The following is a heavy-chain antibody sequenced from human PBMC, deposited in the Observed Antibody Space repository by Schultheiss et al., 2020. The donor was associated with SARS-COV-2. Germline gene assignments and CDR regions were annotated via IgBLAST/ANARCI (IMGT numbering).Heavy chain of an antibody. D-gene: IGHD1-26*01. CDR3: ARGSSGRYTLHFDN. CDR2: ISYDGSEK. J-gene: IGHJ4*02. V-gene: IGHV3-30*07. Sequence: GGSLRLSCAASGFTFSSYVMHWVRQAPGKGLEWVAVISYDGSEKHYVDSVKGRFTISRDNAKNSLDLQVNSLTAEDTALYYCARGSSGRYTLHFDNWGQGTLVTVSS. CDR1: GFTFSSYV.